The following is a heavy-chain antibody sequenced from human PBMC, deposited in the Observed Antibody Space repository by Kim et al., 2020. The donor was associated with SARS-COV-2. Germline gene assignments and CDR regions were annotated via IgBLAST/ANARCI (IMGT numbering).Heavy chain of an antibody. D-gene: IGHD6-13*01. V-gene: IGHV3-23*01. CDR2: ISGSGGST. CDR1: GFTFSSYA. Sequence: GGSLRLSCAASGFTFSSYAMSWVRQAPGKGLEWVSAISGSGGSTYYADSVKGRFTISRDNSKNTLYLQMNSLRAEDTAVYYCAKWQQLVQHGDILNWFDPWGQGTLVTVSS. CDR3: AKWQQLVQHGDILNWFDP. J-gene: IGHJ5*02.